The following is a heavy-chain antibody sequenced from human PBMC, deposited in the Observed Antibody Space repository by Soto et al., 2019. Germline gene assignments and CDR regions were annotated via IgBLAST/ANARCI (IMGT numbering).Heavy chain of an antibody. V-gene: IGHV3-9*01. Sequence: EVQLLESGGGLVQPGRSLRLSCEASGFTFNDYAMHWVRQAPGKGLEWVSGINWNSATIAYAESVKGRIIISRDNDKNFLNLQLNNLTVEDTALYYFAKDAVSTRFEGLQVWGQGTLVTVSS. CDR2: INWNSATI. CDR1: GFTFNDYA. J-gene: IGHJ1*01. D-gene: IGHD3-3*02. CDR3: AKDAVSTRFEGLQV.